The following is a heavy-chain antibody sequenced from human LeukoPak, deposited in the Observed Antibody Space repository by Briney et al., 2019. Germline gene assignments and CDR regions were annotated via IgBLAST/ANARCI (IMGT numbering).Heavy chain of an antibody. Sequence: GGSLRLSCAASGFTFSGYWMTWVRQAPGKGLEWVANIKQDGSEKYYVDSVKGRFTISRDNAKNSLYLQMNSLRAEDTAVYYCARGGYFFDYWGQGTLVTVSS. CDR2: IKQDGSEK. CDR3: ARGGYFFDY. J-gene: IGHJ4*02. CDR1: GFTFSGYW. V-gene: IGHV3-7*05.